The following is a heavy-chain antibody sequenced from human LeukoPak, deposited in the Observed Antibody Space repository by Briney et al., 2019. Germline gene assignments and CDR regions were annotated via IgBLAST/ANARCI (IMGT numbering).Heavy chain of an antibody. J-gene: IGHJ4*02. CDR3: ARLISTYYYDSSGYSGVDY. Sequence: PGGSLRLSCAASGFTVSSNYMSWVRQAPGKGLEYVSAISSNGGSTYYANSVKGRFTISRDNSKNTLYLQMGSLRAEDMAVYYCARLISTYYYDSSGYSGVDYWGQGTLVTVSS. CDR2: ISSNGGST. CDR1: GFTVSSNY. D-gene: IGHD3-22*01. V-gene: IGHV3-64*01.